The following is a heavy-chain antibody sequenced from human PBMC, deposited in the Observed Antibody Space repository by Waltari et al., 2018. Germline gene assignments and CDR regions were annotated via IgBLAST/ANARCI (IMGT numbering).Heavy chain of an antibody. CDR3: ARDREGSSGWSDAFDI. CDR2: VIPILGIA. D-gene: IGHD6-19*01. J-gene: IGHJ3*02. Sequence: QVQLVQSGAEVKKPGSSVKVSCKASGGTFSSYTISWVRQAPGQGLEWMGRVIPILGIANYAQKFQGRVTITADKSTSTAYMELSSLRSEDTAVYYSARDREGSSGWSDAFDIWGQGTMVTVSS. V-gene: IGHV1-69*08. CDR1: GGTFSSYT.